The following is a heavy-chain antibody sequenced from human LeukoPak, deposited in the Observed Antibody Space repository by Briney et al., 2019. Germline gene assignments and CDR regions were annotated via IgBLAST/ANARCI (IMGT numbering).Heavy chain of an antibody. J-gene: IGHJ4*02. CDR2: ISSSSYT. CDR1: GFTFSDYY. D-gene: IGHD3-10*01. Sequence: GGSLRLSCAASGFTFSDYYMSWIRQAPGKGLEWVSYISSSSYTNYADSVKGRFTISRDNAKNSLYLQLNSLRAEDTAVYYCARDSRDMVRGANPDYWDQGTLVTVSS. CDR3: ARDSRDMVRGANPDY. V-gene: IGHV3-11*06.